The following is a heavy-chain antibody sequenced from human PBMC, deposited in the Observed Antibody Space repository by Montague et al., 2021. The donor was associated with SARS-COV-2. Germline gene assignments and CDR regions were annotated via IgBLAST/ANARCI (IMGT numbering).Heavy chain of an antibody. CDR1: GFTFSSYD. J-gene: IGHJ2*01. Sequence: SRRLSWAASGFTFSSYDMHWVRQATGKGLEWVSAIGTAGDTYYPGSVKGRFTISRENAKNSLYLQMNSLRAGDTAVYYCARDPGTVTSSWYFDLWGRGTLVTVSS. CDR3: ARDPGTVTSSWYFDL. CDR2: IGTAGDT. V-gene: IGHV3-13*01. D-gene: IGHD4-17*01.